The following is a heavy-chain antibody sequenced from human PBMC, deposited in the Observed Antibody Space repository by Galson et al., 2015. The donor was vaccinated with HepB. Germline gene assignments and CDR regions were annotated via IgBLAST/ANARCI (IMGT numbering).Heavy chain of an antibody. J-gene: IGHJ6*02. D-gene: IGHD5-12*01. Sequence: ISGDSVSTNIVAWNWIRQSPSRGLEWLGRAYYRSKWYNDYAVSVQSRITINPDTPRNQFSLQLNSVTPEDTGVYYCTRVRHLARGMDVWGQGTTVTVSS. CDR2: AYYRSKWYN. CDR1: GDSVSTNIVA. V-gene: IGHV6-1*01. CDR3: TRVRHLARGMDV.